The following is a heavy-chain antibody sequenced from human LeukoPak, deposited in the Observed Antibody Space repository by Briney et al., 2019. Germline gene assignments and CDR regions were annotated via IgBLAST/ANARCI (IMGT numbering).Heavy chain of an antibody. J-gene: IGHJ4*02. Sequence: GASVKVSCKASGYTFTSYYMHWSRQAPGQGLEWMGIINPSGGSTSYAQKFQGRVTMPRDMSTSTVYMELSSLRSEDTAVYSCARSGYCSSTSCYIIFDYWGQGTLVTVSS. CDR3: ARSGYCSSTSCYIIFDY. CDR1: GYTFTSYY. CDR2: INPSGGST. V-gene: IGHV1-46*01. D-gene: IGHD2-2*02.